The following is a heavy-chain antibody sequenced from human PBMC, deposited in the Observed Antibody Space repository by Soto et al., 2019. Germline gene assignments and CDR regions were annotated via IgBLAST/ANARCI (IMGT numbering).Heavy chain of an antibody. V-gene: IGHV4-34*01. CDR3: ARGSQQYWFDP. CDR2: INHSGST. CDR1: GGSFSGYY. D-gene: IGHD6-13*01. J-gene: IGHJ5*02. Sequence: SETLSLTCAVYGGSFSGYYWSWIRQPPGKGLEWIGEINHSGSTNYNPSLKSRVTISVDTSKNQFSLKLSSVTAADTAVYYCARGSQQYWFDPWGQGTLVTVSS.